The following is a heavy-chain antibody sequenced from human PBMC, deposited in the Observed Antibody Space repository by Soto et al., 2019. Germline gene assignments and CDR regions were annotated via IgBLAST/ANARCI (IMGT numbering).Heavy chain of an antibody. Sequence: GGSLRLSCAASGFTFSSYAMHWVRQAPGKGLEWVAVISYDGSNKYYADSVKGRFTISRDNSKNTLYLQMNSLRAEDTAVYYCAREGYCSGGSCYSAEEGYGMDVWGQGTTVTVSS. V-gene: IGHV3-30-3*01. CDR2: ISYDGSNK. CDR3: AREGYCSGGSCYSAEEGYGMDV. CDR1: GFTFSSYA. D-gene: IGHD2-15*01. J-gene: IGHJ6*02.